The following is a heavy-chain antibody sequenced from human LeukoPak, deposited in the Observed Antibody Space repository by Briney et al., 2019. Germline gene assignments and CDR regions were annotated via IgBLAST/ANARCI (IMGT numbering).Heavy chain of an antibody. CDR3: AKAPATGEGYYFYYMDV. D-gene: IGHD7-27*01. CDR1: GFTFSDYA. J-gene: IGHJ6*03. CDR2: VNGRVSTT. Sequence: GGSLRLSCAASGFASGFTFSDYAVGWVRQAPGKGPEWVASVNGRVSTTYYADSVRGRFTISRDNSKNTVYLQMISLGADDTAVYFCAKAPATGEGYYFYYMDVWGKGTTVTVSS. V-gene: IGHV3-23*01.